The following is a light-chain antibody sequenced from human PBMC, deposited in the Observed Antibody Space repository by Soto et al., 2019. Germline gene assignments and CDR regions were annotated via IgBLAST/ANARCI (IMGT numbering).Light chain of an antibody. V-gene: IGLV2-14*01. CDR3: SSYTSSSSFVI. CDR1: SSDVGSYDY. J-gene: IGLJ2*01. Sequence: QSVLTQPASVSGSPGQSITISCTGTSSDVGSYDYVTWYQQHPGKAPKVVIYDVSNRPSGVSYRFSGSKSGNTASLTISGLQAEHEADYYCSSYTSSSSFVIFGGGTKLTVL. CDR2: DVS.